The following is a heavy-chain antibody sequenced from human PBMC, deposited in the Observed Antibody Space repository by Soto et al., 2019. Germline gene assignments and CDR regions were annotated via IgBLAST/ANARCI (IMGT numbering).Heavy chain of an antibody. CDR2: VYYSGSS. CDR3: AKLSCTSSTCYFPGWLDP. J-gene: IGHJ5*02. V-gene: IGHV4-31*03. CDR1: GDSISGGASF. D-gene: IGHD2-2*01. Sequence: SATLSLTCTVSGDSISGGASFWSWIRQPPGKGLEWIANVYYSGSSYYNPSLKSRLTISVDTTKNQFSLQLKSMTAADTAVYYGAKLSCTSSTCYFPGWLDPCGQGTIVTV.